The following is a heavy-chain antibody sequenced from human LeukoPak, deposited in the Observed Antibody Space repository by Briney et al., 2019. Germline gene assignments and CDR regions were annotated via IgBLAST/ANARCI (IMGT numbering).Heavy chain of an antibody. D-gene: IGHD3-10*01. CDR1: GYSISSGYY. CDR2: IYHSGST. Sequence: PSETLSLTCTVSGYSISSGYYWGWIRQPPGKGLEWIGSIYHSGSTNYNPSLKSRVTMSVDTSKNQFSLKVSSVTAADTAGYYCAREPRGLWFGDDNWFDPWGQGTLVNVSS. J-gene: IGHJ5*02. V-gene: IGHV4-38-2*02. CDR3: AREPRGLWFGDDNWFDP.